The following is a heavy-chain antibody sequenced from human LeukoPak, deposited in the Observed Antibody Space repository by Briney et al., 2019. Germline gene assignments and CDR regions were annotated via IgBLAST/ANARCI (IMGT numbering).Heavy chain of an antibody. CDR2: ISGSGDNT. J-gene: IGHJ4*02. CDR3: AKPMCSSTSCYRYFDY. Sequence: GGSLRLSCAASGFTFSSYAMSWVRQAPGKGLEWVSVISGSGDNTYYADSVKGRFTISRDNSKNTLYLQMNSLRVEDTAVYYCAKPMCSSTSCYRYFDYWGQGSPVTVSS. V-gene: IGHV3-23*01. CDR1: GFTFSSYA. D-gene: IGHD2-2*01.